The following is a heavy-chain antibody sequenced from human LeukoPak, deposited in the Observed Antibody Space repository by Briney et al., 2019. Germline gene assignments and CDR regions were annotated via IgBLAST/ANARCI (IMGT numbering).Heavy chain of an antibody. Sequence: GGSLRLSCAASRFTFSNCAMHWVRQAPGKGLEWVALVSYDGSNKYYADSVEGRFTISRDNSKNTLYLQMNSLRPEDTAVYYCARDQGFRYGMDVWGQGTTVTVSS. CDR2: VSYDGSNK. J-gene: IGHJ6*02. V-gene: IGHV3-30-3*01. CDR3: ARDQGFRYGMDV. CDR1: RFTFSNCA.